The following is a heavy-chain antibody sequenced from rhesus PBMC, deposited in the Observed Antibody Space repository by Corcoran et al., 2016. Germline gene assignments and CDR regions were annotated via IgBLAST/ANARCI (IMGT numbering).Heavy chain of an antibody. V-gene: IGHV4-160*01. CDR2: IRSGGNT. J-gene: IGHJ2*01. D-gene: IGHD3-16*01. Sequence: QVQLQQWGEGLVKPSETLSLTCAVYGGSVSGSLWGRIRQPPGTGLGWIGRIRSGGNTNYNPSLKSRVTISIDTSKNQFSLKLSSVTAADTAVYYCARQGSGSYYNWYFDIWGPGTPITISS. CDR3: ARQGSGSYYNWYFDI. CDR1: GGSVSGSL.